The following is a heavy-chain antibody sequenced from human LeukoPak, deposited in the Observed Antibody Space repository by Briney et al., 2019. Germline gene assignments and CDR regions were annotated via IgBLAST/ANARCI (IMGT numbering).Heavy chain of an antibody. D-gene: IGHD6-19*01. V-gene: IGHV1-69*04. CDR3: AGDYSVYSSGSRWFDP. J-gene: IGHJ5*02. CDR2: IIPIFGIA. Sequence: ASVKVSCEASGGTFSSYAISWVRQAPGQGLEWMGRIIPIFGIANYAQKFQGRVTITADKSTGTAYMELGSLRSEDTAVYYWAGDYSVYSSGSRWFDPWGRGTLVSVFS. CDR1: GGTFSSYA.